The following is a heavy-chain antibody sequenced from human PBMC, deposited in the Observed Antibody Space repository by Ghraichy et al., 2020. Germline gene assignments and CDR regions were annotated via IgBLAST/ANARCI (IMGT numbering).Heavy chain of an antibody. CDR3: ARISNYYGSGSYHTRDY. J-gene: IGHJ4*02. CDR1: GGTFSSYA. CDR2: IIPIFGTA. Sequence: SVKVSCKASGGTFSSYAISWVRQAPGQGLEWMGGIIPIFGTANYAQKFQGRVTITADKSTSTAYMELSSLRSEDTAVYYCARISNYYGSGSYHTRDYWGQGTLVTVSS. V-gene: IGHV1-69*06. D-gene: IGHD3-10*01.